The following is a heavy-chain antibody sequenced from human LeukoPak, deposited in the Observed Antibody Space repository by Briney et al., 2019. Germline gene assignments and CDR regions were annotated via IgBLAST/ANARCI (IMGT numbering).Heavy chain of an antibody. Sequence: PSETLSLTCTVSGGSINSFYWSWIRQPPGKGLEWIGYIYYSGSTNHNPSLKSRVTISVDTSKNQFSLKLSSVTAADTAGYYFARLGGWPRRGVVDYWGQGTLVTVSS. CDR2: IYYSGST. CDR1: GGSINSFY. D-gene: IGHD3-10*01. V-gene: IGHV4-59*12. CDR3: ARLGGWPRRGVVDY. J-gene: IGHJ4*02.